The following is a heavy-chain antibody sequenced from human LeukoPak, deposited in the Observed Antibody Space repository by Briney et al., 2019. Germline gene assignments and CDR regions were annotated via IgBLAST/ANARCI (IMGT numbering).Heavy chain of an antibody. J-gene: IGHJ4*01. CDR3: ARGPGSSGGAYVGDY. D-gene: IGHD3-22*01. Sequence: GGSLRLSCAASGFTFSNHWMHWVRQVPGKGPVWVSRSDGDGSSTSYADSVKGRFSISRDNAKSTLYLQMNSLRAEDTAVYYCARGPGSSGGAYVGDYWGHGTLVTVSS. CDR1: GFTFSNHW. V-gene: IGHV3-74*01. CDR2: SDGDGSST.